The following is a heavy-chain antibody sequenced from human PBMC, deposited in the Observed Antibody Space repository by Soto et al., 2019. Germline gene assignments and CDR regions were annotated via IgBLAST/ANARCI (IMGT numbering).Heavy chain of an antibody. V-gene: IGHV4-34*01. D-gene: IGHD6-13*01. J-gene: IGHJ5*02. CDR2: INHSGST. CDR3: GSGIAAAGRNWFDP. Sequence: QVQLQQWGAGLLKPSETLSLTCAVSGGSFSGYYWSWIRQPPGKGLEWIGEINHSGSTNYNPSLKSRVTISVDTSKNQFAMKLSSGTAAGTAVYYCGSGIAAAGRNWFDPWGQGTLVTVSS. CDR1: GGSFSGYY.